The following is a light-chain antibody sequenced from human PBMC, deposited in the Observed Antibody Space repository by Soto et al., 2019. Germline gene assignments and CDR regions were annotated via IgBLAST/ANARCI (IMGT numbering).Light chain of an antibody. Sequence: EIVWTQSPGTLSLSPGERATLFCRASQSVTSNYLAWYQQKPGQAPRLLIYGASSRATGIPDRFSGSGSGTDFTLTVSRLEPEDFAVYYCQHYGGSSTFGQGTKVEIK. CDR3: QHYGGSST. J-gene: IGKJ1*01. CDR1: QSVTSNY. V-gene: IGKV3-20*01. CDR2: GAS.